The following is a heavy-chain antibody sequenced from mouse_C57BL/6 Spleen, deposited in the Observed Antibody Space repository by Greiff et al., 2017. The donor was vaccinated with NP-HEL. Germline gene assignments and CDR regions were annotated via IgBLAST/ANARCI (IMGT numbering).Heavy chain of an antibody. CDR3: TREGNYGTHYFDY. CDR1: GFTFSSYA. D-gene: IGHD1-1*01. CDR2: ISSGGDYI. J-gene: IGHJ2*01. V-gene: IGHV5-9-1*02. Sequence: EVKLMESGEGLVKPGGSLKLSCAASGFTFSSYAMSWVRQTPEKRLEWVAYISSGGDYIYYADTVKGRFTISRDNARNTLYLQMSSLKSEDTAMYYCTREGNYGTHYFDYWGQGTTLTVSS.